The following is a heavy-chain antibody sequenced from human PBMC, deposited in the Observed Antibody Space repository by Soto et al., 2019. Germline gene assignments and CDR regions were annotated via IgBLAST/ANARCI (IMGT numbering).Heavy chain of an antibody. J-gene: IGHJ4*02. CDR1: GFTFSDRY. D-gene: IGHD3-16*01. V-gene: IGHV3-72*01. CDR2: TKNKANSYTT. Sequence: SLRLSCAASGFTFSDRYIDWVRQAPGKGLEWVGRTKNKANSYTTEYAASVKGRFTISRDDSRNSVYLQMNSLKTDDTAVYYCTIEGAYPGPDFDYWGQGTLVTVSS. CDR3: TIEGAYPGPDFDY.